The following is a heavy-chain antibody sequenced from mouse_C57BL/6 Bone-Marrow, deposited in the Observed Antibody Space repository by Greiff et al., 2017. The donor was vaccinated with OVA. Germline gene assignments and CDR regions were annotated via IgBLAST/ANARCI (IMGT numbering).Heavy chain of an antibody. CDR2: IYPGSGST. D-gene: IGHD2-5*01. Sequence: QVQLQQPGAELVKPGASVKMSCKASGYTFTSYWITWVKQRPGQGLEWIGDIYPGSGSTNYNEKLKSKGKLNGDTATRTAYMQLRSQKSEDAAVYYCARQGSNHRDYWGQGTTLTVSS. J-gene: IGHJ2*01. V-gene: IGHV1-55*01. CDR1: GYTFTSYW. CDR3: ARQGSNHRDY.